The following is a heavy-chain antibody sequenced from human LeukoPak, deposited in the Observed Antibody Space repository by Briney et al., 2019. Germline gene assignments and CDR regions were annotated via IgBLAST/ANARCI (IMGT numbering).Heavy chain of an antibody. D-gene: IGHD6-13*01. CDR2: ISYDGSNK. V-gene: IGHV3-30*18. CDR1: GFNFNSYN. Sequence: AGGSLRLSCAASGFNFNSYNMHWVRRAPGKGLEWVAVISYDGSNKYYADSVKGRFTISRDNSKNTLYLQMNSLRAEDTAVYYCAKDSAAADNYYYYYGMDVWGQGTTVTVSS. CDR3: AKDSAAADNYYYYYGMDV. J-gene: IGHJ6*02.